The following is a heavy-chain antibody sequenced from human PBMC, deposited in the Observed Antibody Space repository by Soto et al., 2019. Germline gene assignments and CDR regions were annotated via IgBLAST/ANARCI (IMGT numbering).Heavy chain of an antibody. Sequence: SETLSLTCSVSGDFISSGGYYWSWIRQHPGKNLKRIGYIYYSGSTYYNTSLKSRVTISVDTFKNHFSLKLSSVTAADSVLYYCARARRDGYFSPYYIDYWGQGTLVTVSS. CDR1: GDFISSGGYY. J-gene: IGHJ4*02. D-gene: IGHD5-12*01. CDR3: ARARRDGYFSPYYIDY. V-gene: IGHV4-31*03. CDR2: IYYSGST.